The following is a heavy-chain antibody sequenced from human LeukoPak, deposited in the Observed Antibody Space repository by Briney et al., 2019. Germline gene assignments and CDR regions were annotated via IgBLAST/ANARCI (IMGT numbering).Heavy chain of an antibody. J-gene: IGHJ4*02. CDR1: GFDVSANY. D-gene: IGHD5-24*01. CDR3: AVDVMATATFDY. CDR2: IKQDGSEK. V-gene: IGHV3-7*01. Sequence: GGSLTLSCEGSGFDVSANYMNWVRQAPGKGLEWVANIKQDGSEKSYLDSVKGRFTISRDNAKNSLYLQMNSLRAEDTAVYYCAVDVMATATFDYWGQGTLVTVSS.